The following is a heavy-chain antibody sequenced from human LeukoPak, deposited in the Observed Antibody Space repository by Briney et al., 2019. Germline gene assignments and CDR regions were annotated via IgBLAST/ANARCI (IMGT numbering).Heavy chain of an antibody. D-gene: IGHD6-6*01. CDR2: IYHSGST. V-gene: IGHV4-4*02. CDR1: GGSISSSNW. J-gene: IGHJ4*02. Sequence: PSETLSLTCAVSGGSISSSNWWSWVRQPPGKGLEWIGEIYHSGSTNYNPSLKSRVTISVDKSKNQFSLKLSSVTAADTAVYYCAVVGSSSSPLDYWGQGTLVTVSS. CDR3: AVVGSSSSPLDY.